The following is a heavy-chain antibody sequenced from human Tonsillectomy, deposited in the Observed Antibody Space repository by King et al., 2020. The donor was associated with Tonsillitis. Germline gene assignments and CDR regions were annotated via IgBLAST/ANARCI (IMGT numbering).Heavy chain of an antibody. CDR3: ATVRCYDVFFGLDV. J-gene: IGHJ6*02. CDR1: GASITTGGYS. V-gene: IGHV4-30-2*01. Sequence: LQLQESGSRLVKPSQTLSVTCAVSGASITTGGYSWSWIRQLPGKGLEWIGHTYHNGVTYYNPSLKSRVTISLDTSKNEMSLDLTSVTAADTAVYYCATVRCYDVFFGLDVWGQGTTVTVSS. D-gene: IGHD5-12*01. CDR2: TYHNGVT.